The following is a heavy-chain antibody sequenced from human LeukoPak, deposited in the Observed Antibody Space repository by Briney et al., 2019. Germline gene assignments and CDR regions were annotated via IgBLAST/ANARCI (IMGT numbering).Heavy chain of an antibody. CDR1: GFTFSNAW. CDR3: TTDPTY. V-gene: IGHV3-15*01. J-gene: IGHJ4*02. CDR2: IKSKTEGGTT. Sequence: AGGSLRLSCAASGFTFSNAWMSWVRQAPGKGLEWLGRIKSKTEGGTTDYAAPMKGRFTISRDDSKNTVYLQMNRLITEDTAVYYCTTDPTYWGQGTLVTVSS.